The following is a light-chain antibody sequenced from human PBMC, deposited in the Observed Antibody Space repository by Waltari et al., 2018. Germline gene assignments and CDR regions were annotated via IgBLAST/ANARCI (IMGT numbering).Light chain of an antibody. J-gene: IGKJ2*01. CDR1: RSVRSN. CDR2: GAS. V-gene: IGKV3-15*01. CDR3: QQYHTWPRT. Sequence: EIMLTQSQGALSVSPGERATLSCRASRSVRSNLVWFQQKPGQAPRLPIYGASTRATDIPARFSGSGSETEFTLTISSMQSEDFAVYYCQQYHTWPRTFGQGTKLDIK.